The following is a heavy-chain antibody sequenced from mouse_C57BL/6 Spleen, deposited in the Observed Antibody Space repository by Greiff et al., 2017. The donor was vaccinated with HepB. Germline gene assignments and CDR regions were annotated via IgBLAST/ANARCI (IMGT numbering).Heavy chain of an antibody. CDR3: ARYRKQPIYYAMDY. CDR2: IRNKANGYTT. D-gene: IGHD6-1*01. CDR1: GFTFTDYY. V-gene: IGHV7-3*01. J-gene: IGHJ4*01. Sequence: EVQLLESGGGLVQPGGSLSLSCAASGFTFTDYYMSWVRQPPGKALEWLGFIRNKANGYTTEYSASVKGRFTISRDNSQSILYLQMKALRAEDSATYYYARYRKQPIYYAMDYWGQGTSVTVSS.